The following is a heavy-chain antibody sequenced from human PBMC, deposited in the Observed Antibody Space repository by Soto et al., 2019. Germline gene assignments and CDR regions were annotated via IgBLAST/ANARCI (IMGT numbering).Heavy chain of an antibody. Sequence: LSLTCTVSGGSITSSSYYWGWIRQPPGKGLEWIGSIYYSGSTYYNPSLKSRVTISVDTSKSQFSLKLNSVTAADTSVYYCARPPTASLDAFEIWGQRTMVTVSS. J-gene: IGHJ3*02. CDR1: GGSITSSSYY. CDR2: IYYSGST. CDR3: ARPPTASLDAFEI. V-gene: IGHV4-39*01.